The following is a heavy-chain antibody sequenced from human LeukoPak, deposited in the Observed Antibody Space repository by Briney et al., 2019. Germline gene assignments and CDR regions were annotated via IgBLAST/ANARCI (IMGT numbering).Heavy chain of an antibody. V-gene: IGHV1-69*10. CDR1: GGTFSSYA. D-gene: IGHD5-24*01. J-gene: IGHJ6*02. CDR3: ARHLLEMATIKSYYYYGMDV. Sequence: SVKVSCKASGGTFSSYAISWVRQAPGQGLEWMGGIIPIFGIANYAQKFQGRVTITADKSTSTAYMELSSLRSEDTAVYYCARHLLEMATIKSYYYYGMDVWGQGTTVTVS. CDR2: IIPIFGIA.